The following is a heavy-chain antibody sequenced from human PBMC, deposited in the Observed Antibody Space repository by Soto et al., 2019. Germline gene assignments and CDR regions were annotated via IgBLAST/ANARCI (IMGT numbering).Heavy chain of an antibody. CDR1: GYTFTSYY. CDR3: ARSSYCSGGSCYSDMYYYYYGMDV. J-gene: IGHJ6*02. V-gene: IGHV1-18*04. Sequence: ASVKVSCKASGYTFTSYYMHWVRQAPGQGLEWMGWISAYNGNTNYAQKLQGRVTMTTDTSTSTAYMELRSLRSDDTAVYYCARSSYCSGGSCYSDMYYYYYGMDVWGQGTTVTVSS. D-gene: IGHD2-15*01. CDR2: ISAYNGNT.